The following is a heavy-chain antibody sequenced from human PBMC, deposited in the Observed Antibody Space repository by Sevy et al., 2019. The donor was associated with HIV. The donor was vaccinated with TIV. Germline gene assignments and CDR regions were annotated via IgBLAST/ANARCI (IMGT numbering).Heavy chain of an antibody. CDR2: ISTGSTTI. D-gene: IGHD3-16*01. Sequence: GGSLRLSCAASGFIFSSYSMNWVRQASGKGLEWISYISTGSTTIYYADSVKGRFTVSRDNARSSLFLQMNSLRDEDTAVYYCAIDPRDGGDYWGQGTLVTVSS. CDR1: GFIFSSYS. V-gene: IGHV3-48*02. J-gene: IGHJ4*02. CDR3: AIDPRDGGDY.